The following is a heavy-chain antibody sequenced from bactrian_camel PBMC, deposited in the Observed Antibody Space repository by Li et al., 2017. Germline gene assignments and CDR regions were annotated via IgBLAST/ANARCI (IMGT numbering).Heavy chain of an antibody. Sequence: VQLVESGGGLVQAGGSLRLSCGSSSGHTGRMYCMAWFRLAPGKKRKGVAAIDSDGRTHYADSFQGRFTVSTDNARKFLYLQLNDLKPEDTAVYYCAASFTACVARAHYVERYAYWGQGTQVTVS. CDR2: IDSDGRT. D-gene: IGHD8*01. CDR3: AASFTACVARAHYVERYAY. J-gene: IGHJ4*01. CDR1: GHTGRMYC. V-gene: IGHV3S57*01.